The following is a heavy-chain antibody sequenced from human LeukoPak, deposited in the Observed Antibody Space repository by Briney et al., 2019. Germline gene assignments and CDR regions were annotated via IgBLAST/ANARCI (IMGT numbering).Heavy chain of an antibody. D-gene: IGHD2-15*01. V-gene: IGHV1-2*02. CDR3: ATRVVVVATADFSLDY. CDR2: INPNSGGT. CDR1: GYTFTGYY. J-gene: IGHJ4*02. Sequence: GASVKVSCKASGYTFTGYYMHWVRQAPGQGLEWMGWINPNSGGTNYAQKFQGRVTMTRDTSISTAYMELSSLRSEDTAVYYCATRVVVVATADFSLDYWGQGTLVTVSS.